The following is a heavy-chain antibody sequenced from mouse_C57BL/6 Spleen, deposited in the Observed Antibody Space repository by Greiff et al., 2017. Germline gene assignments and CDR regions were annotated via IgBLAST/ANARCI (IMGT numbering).Heavy chain of an antibody. CDR3: ARGNGGYFDV. J-gene: IGHJ1*03. Sequence: EVMLVESEGGLVQPGSSMKLSCTASGFTFSDYYMAWVRQVPEKGLEWVANINYDGSSTYYLDTLKSRFIISRDNAKNILYLQMSSLKSEDTATYYCARGNGGYFDVWGTGTTVTVSS. CDR2: INYDGSST. V-gene: IGHV5-16*01. CDR1: GFTFSDYY.